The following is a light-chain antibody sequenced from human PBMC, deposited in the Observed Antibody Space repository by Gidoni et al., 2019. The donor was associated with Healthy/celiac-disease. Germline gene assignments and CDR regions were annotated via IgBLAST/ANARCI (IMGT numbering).Light chain of an antibody. CDR2: GAS. Sequence: EIVMTQSPATLSVSPGETATLSCRASQSVSSNLAWYQQTPGQAPRLLIYGASTRATGIPARFSGSGSGTECTLTISSLQSEDFAVYYCQQYNNWPLTFGGGTKVEIK. CDR1: QSVSSN. CDR3: QQYNNWPLT. J-gene: IGKJ4*01. V-gene: IGKV3-15*01.